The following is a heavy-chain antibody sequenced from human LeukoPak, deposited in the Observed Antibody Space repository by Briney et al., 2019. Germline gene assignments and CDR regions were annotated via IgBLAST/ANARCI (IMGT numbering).Heavy chain of an antibody. CDR2: IDPSDSYT. J-gene: IGHJ4*02. D-gene: IGHD5-18*01. V-gene: IGHV5-10-1*01. CDR1: GYSFTNYW. CDR3: ARTRGYSYGPPFDF. Sequence: PGESLKISCKGSGYSFTNYWITWVRQMHGKGLEWMGRIDPSDSYTNYSPSFQGHVTISADKSITIAYLQWSSLKASDTAMYYCARTRGYSYGPPFDFWGQGTLVTVSS.